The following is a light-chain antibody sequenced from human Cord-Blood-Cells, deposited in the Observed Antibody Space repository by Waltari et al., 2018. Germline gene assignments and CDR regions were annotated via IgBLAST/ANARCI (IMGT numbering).Light chain of an antibody. Sequence: QSALTQPASVSGSPGQSVTVSRTGTSRDVGSYNLVSWYQQHPGKAPKLMIYEGSKRPSGVSNRFSGSKSGNTASLTISGLQAEDEADYCCCSYAGSSTYVFGTGTKVTVL. V-gene: IGLV2-23*01. J-gene: IGLJ1*01. CDR3: CSYAGSSTYV. CDR1: SRDVGSYNL. CDR2: EGS.